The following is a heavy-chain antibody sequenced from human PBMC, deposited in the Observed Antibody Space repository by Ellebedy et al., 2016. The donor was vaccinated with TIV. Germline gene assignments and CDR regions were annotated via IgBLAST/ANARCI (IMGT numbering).Heavy chain of an antibody. CDR2: VNPSNDGI. D-gene: IGHD2-8*02. J-gene: IGHJ4*02. CDR3: AREGGVYYFDY. Sequence: AASVKVSCKASGYTFTSDLIHWARQAPGQGLEWVGVVNPSNDGIGYAQKFQGRVTMTRDTSASTVYMELSSLRSEDTAVYYCAREGGVYYFDYWGQGTLVTVSS. V-gene: IGHV1-46*01. CDR1: GYTFTSDL.